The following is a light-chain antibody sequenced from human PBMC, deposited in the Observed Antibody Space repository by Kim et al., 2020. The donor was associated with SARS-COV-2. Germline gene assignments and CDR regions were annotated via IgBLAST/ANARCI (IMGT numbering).Light chain of an antibody. J-gene: IGLJ3*02. V-gene: IGLV8-61*01. Sequence: QTVVTQESSFSVSPGGTVTLTCGLSSGSVSTSYYPSWYQQAPGQAPRTLIYNTNTRSSGVPDRFSGSILGNKAALTITGDQADDESDYYCVLYMGSGIWVFGGGTQLTVL. CDR2: NTN. CDR3: VLYMGSGIWV. CDR1: SGSVSTSYY.